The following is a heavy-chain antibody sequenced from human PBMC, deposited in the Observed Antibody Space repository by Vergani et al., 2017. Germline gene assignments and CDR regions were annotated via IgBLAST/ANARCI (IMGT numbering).Heavy chain of an antibody. Sequence: QVQLVQSGAEVKKPGASVKVSCKASGYTFTSYDINWVRQATGQGLEWMGGMNPNSGNTGNAQKFQGRVTMTEDTSTDTAYMELSSLRSEDTAVYYCAPDVMRYCIGGSCYSGWGQGTLVTVSS. J-gene: IGHJ4*02. V-gene: IGHV1-8*01. CDR3: APDVMRYCIGGSCYSG. CDR1: GYTFTSYD. D-gene: IGHD2-15*01. CDR2: MNPNSGNT.